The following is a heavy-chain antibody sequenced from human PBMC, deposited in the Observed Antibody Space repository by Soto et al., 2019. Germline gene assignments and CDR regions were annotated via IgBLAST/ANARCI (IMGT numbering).Heavy chain of an antibody. CDR2: IKQGGSEK. CDR3: ARESPMQHWFDP. V-gene: IGHV3-7*05. D-gene: IGHD6-13*01. J-gene: IGHJ5*02. CDR1: GFTFSSYW. Sequence: PGGSLRLSCTASGFTFSSYWMSWVRQAPGKGLEWVANIKQGGSEKHYVDSVKGRFTISRDNAKNSLYLQMNSLRAEDTAVYYCARESPMQHWFDPWGQGTLVTVSS.